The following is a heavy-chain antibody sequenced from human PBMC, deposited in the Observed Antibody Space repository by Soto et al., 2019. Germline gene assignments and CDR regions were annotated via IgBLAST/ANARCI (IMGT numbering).Heavy chain of an antibody. CDR3: ATRAEYYDFWSGYYGA. D-gene: IGHD3-3*01. Sequence: GESVKISCKGSGYSFSTSCIGWVRQMSWKGLEWMGTIYPSDSDTRYSPSFQGQVIISADKSTSTAYLQWRSLKASDTATYYCATRAEYYDFWSGYYGAWGQGTLVSVSS. J-gene: IGHJ1*01. CDR1: GYSFSTSC. CDR2: IYPSDSDT. V-gene: IGHV5-51*01.